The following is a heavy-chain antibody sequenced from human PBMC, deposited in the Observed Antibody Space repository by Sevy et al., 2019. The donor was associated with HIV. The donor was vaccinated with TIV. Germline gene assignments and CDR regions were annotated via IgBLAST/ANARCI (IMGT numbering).Heavy chain of an antibody. J-gene: IGHJ4*02. CDR3: VGEIHYYVISSFYPLGF. Sequence: GGSLRLSGAASGFAFTGSTVHWVRQSSGKGLEWLGRFRSRPNNYATAYSASVKGSLTVSKDESKNMAYLQMKSLKTEDTALYYCVGEIHYYVISSFYPLGFWGQGTLVTVSS. CDR1: GFAFTGST. CDR2: FRSRPNNYAT. V-gene: IGHV3-73*01. D-gene: IGHD3-3*02.